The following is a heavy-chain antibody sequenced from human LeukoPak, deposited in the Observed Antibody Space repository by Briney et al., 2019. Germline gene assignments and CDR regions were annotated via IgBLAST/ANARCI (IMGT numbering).Heavy chain of an antibody. V-gene: IGHV3-21*01. D-gene: IGHD2/OR15-2a*01. CDR2: ISPSWNYI. J-gene: IGHJ3*02. CDR1: GFTLSTYA. Sequence: GGSLRLSCGASGFTLSTYALNWVRQARGGGLEWVSTISPSWNYIFYADSVRGRFTISRDDANNSLHLQMDSLRAEDTAVYYCAKDRDFYDRNSFSPGAFDMWGQGTMVIVSS. CDR3: AKDRDFYDRNSFSPGAFDM.